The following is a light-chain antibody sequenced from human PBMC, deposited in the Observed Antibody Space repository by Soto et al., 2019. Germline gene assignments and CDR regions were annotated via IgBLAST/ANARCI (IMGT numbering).Light chain of an antibody. CDR1: RSDVGGYDY. CDR3: SSFVAGNNYWV. V-gene: IGLV2-8*01. J-gene: IGLJ3*02. CDR2: EVT. Sequence: QSALTQPPSASGSPGRSVTISCTGTRSDVGGYDYVSWFQQHPGKAPKPIIYEVTKRPSGVPDRFSASKSGNTASLTVSGRQAEDEADYYCSSFVAGNNYWVFGGGTKLTVL.